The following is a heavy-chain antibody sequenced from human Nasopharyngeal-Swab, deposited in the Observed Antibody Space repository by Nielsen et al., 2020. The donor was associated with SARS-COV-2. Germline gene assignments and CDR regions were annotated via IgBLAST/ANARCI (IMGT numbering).Heavy chain of an antibody. J-gene: IGHJ5*02. Sequence: WVRQAPGQGLDWMGIINPGGGSARYSQNFQGRVTMTRDTSTSTVYMELGSLRPEDTAVYYCARGGDPREVVAATDCFDPWGQGTLVTVSS. D-gene: IGHD2-15*01. CDR2: INPGGGSA. V-gene: IGHV1-46*01. CDR3: ARGGDPREVVAATDCFDP.